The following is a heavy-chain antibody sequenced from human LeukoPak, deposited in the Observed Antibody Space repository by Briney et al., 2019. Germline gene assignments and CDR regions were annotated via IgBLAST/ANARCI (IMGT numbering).Heavy chain of an antibody. V-gene: IGHV4-59*01. CDR1: GGSISSYY. J-gene: IGHJ4*02. CDR2: IYYSGST. D-gene: IGHD2-2*01. CDR3: ARGVDIRYCSSTSCPRAFDY. Sequence: PSETLSLTCTVSGGSISSYYWSWIRQPPGKGLEWIGYIYYSGSTNYNPSLKSRVTISVDTSKNQFSLKLSSVTAADTAVYYCARGVDIRYCSSTSCPRAFDYWGQGTLVTVSS.